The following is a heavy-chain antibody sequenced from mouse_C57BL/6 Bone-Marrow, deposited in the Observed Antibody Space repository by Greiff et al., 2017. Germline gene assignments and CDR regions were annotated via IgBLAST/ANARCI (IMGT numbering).Heavy chain of an antibody. V-gene: IGHV14-2*01. CDR3: APIYYGNYYAMDY. Sequence: VQLQQSGAELVKPGASVKLSCTASGFNIKDYYMHWVKQRTEQGLEWIGRIDPEDGEPKYAPKFQGKATITADTSSNTAYLQLSSLTSEDTSVYYCAPIYYGNYYAMDYWGQGTSVTVSS. CDR2: IDPEDGEP. CDR1: GFNIKDYY. D-gene: IGHD2-1*01. J-gene: IGHJ4*01.